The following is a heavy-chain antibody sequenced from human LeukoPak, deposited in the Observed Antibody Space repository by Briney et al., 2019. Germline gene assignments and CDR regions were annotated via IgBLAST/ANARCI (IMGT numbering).Heavy chain of an antibody. CDR3: AGGEGYYDSSAYHFYY. J-gene: IGHJ4*02. Sequence: ASTKVSCKASGYTFTSHYMHWVRQAPGQTLEWTGIINPSVGSMSHAQKIQGRVTMTRDTSTSTVYMELSSLRTEDMAVSCCAGGEGYYDSSAYHFYYWGQGTVVTVS. D-gene: IGHD3-22*01. CDR2: INPSVGSM. V-gene: IGHV1-46*01. CDR1: GYTFTSHY.